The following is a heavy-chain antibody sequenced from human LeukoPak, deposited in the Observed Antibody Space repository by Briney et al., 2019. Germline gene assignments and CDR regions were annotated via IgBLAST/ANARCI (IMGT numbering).Heavy chain of an antibody. Sequence: PSQTLSLTCTVSGGSISSGGYYWSWIRQPPGKGLEWIGYIYHSGSTYYNPSLKSRVTISVDRSKNQFSLKLSSVTAADTAVYYCAGYRGYSYGHNFDYWGQGTLVTVSS. CDR1: GGSISSGGYY. CDR2: IYHSGST. D-gene: IGHD5-18*01. CDR3: AGYRGYSYGHNFDY. V-gene: IGHV4-30-2*01. J-gene: IGHJ4*02.